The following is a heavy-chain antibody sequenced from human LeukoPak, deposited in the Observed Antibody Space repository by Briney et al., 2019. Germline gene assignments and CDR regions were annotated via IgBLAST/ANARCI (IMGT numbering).Heavy chain of an antibody. CDR3: AREVGSMLKTPWSYFDY. Sequence: ASVKVSCKASGYTFTTHDLTWVRQATGQGLEWMGWMNPGNGDTAYAQKFQGRVAMTGDTSMSTAYMELSRLRNDDTAVYYCAREVGSMLKTPWSYFDYWGQGTLVTVSS. CDR1: GYTFTTHD. D-gene: IGHD2-8*01. CDR2: MNPGNGDT. V-gene: IGHV1-8*01. J-gene: IGHJ4*02.